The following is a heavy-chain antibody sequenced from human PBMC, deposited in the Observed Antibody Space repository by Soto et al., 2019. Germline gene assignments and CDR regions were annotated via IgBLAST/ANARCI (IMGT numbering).Heavy chain of an antibody. Sequence: GSLRLSCMASVFPCSTYGFSTYAMTWVRQPPGKGLEWVSVITGSGSHSYYADSVKGRFTISRDNSRNTLFLQMDSLRADDTAVYFCAKGTSSEFLLSFDDWGHGTLVTVSS. J-gene: IGHJ4*01. D-gene: IGHD3-10*01. V-gene: IGHV3-23*01. CDR1: VFPCSTYGFSTYA. CDR2: ITGSGSHS. CDR3: AKGTSSEFLLSFDD.